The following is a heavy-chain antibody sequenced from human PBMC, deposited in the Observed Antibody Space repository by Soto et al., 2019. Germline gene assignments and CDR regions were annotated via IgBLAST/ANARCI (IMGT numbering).Heavy chain of an antibody. J-gene: IGHJ5*02. CDR2: IYYSGST. CDR3: ARDLSCSGGSCYSGHWFDP. CDR1: GGSISSYY. Sequence: QVQLQESGPGLVKPSETLSLTCTVSGGSISSYYWSWIRQPPGKGLEWIGYIYYSGSTNYNPSLKSRVTISVDTSKNQFSLKLSSVTAAYTAVYYCARDLSCSGGSCYSGHWFDPWGQGTLVTVSS. V-gene: IGHV4-59*01. D-gene: IGHD2-15*01.